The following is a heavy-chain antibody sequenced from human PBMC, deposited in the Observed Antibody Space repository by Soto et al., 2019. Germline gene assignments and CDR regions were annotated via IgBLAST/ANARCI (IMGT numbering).Heavy chain of an antibody. D-gene: IGHD1-26*01. Sequence: PGGSLRLSCAASGFTFSSYAMSWVRQAPGKGLEWVSAISGSGGSTYYADSVKGRFTISRDNSKNTLYLQMNSLRAEDTAVYYCAKINVLSTPVGRDAFAIWGRGTTVTVSS. V-gene: IGHV3-23*01. CDR3: AKINVLSTPVGRDAFAI. J-gene: IGHJ3*02. CDR2: ISGSGGST. CDR1: GFTFSSYA.